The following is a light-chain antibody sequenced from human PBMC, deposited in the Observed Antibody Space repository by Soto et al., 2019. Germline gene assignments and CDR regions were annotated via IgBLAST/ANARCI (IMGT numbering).Light chain of an antibody. CDR1: SSDVGIYNI. V-gene: IGLV2-23*02. CDR2: EVT. J-gene: IGLJ1*01. Sequence: QSALAQPASLSGPPGQSITISCTGTSSDVGIYNIVSWYQQLPGKAPRVLIYEVTKRPSGVSNRFSGSKSGNTASLTISGLQAEDEADYYCCSYAGSSTYVFGTGTKV. CDR3: CSYAGSSTYV.